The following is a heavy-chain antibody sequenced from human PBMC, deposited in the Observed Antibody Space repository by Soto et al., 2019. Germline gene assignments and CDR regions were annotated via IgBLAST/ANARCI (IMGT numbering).Heavy chain of an antibody. J-gene: IGHJ5*02. Sequence: PSETLSLTCTVSGGSISGYYWSWLRQRPGKGLEWVGYIYYGGSTSYNPSLKSRVTISLETSKSQFSLRLNSVTAADTAVYYCARLGAYYQSLVPWGPGTLVTVSS. CDR3: ARLGAYYQSLVP. CDR2: IYYGGST. D-gene: IGHD2-21*01. V-gene: IGHV4-59*08. CDR1: GGSISGYY.